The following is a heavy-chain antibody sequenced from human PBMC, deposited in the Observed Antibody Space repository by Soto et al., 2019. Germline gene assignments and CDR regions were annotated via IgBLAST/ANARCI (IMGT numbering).Heavy chain of an antibody. CDR3: ARAEAIQMLTPSN. CDR2: IWYDGSLE. CDR1: GFAFSRCG. Sequence: QVQLVESGGGVVQPGGSLSLSCAASGFAFSRCGMHWVRQAPGKGLEWVGLIWYDGSLEYYSASVKGRYTISRNNSKYTLYLQMNSLRPDDTAVYYCARAEAIQMLTPSNWGQGALVTASS. J-gene: IGHJ4*02. V-gene: IGHV3-33*01. D-gene: IGHD2-8*01.